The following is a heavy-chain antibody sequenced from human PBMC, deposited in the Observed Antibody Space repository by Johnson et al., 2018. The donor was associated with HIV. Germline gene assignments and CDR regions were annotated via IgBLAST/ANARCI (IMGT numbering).Heavy chain of an antibody. J-gene: IGHJ3*02. Sequence: QMQLVESGGGVVQPRRSLRLSCAASGFTFSNYAMNWVRQAPGKGLEWVAAISYDGSNKHFAESVHGRFTVSRDNSKNTLYLQMNTLRAEDTAVYYCVKVQDEWFRALGAFDIWGQGTMVTVSS. CDR1: GFTFSNYA. V-gene: IGHV3-30-3*02. CDR3: VKVQDEWFRALGAFDI. D-gene: IGHD3-10*01. CDR2: ISYDGSNK.